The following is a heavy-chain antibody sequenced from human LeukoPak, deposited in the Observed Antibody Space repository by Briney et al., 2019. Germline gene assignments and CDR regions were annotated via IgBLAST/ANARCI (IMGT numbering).Heavy chain of an antibody. CDR2: IIPIFGTA. J-gene: IGHJ4*02. D-gene: IGHD3-22*01. CDR1: GGTFSSYA. V-gene: IGHV1-69*05. Sequence: SVKVSCKASGGTFSSYAISWVRQAPGQGLEWMGGIIPIFGTANYAQKFQGRVTITTDESTSTAYMELSSLRSEDTAVYYCARRDFDDSSGYYYGHFDYWGQGTLVTVSS. CDR3: ARRDFDDSSGYYYGHFDY.